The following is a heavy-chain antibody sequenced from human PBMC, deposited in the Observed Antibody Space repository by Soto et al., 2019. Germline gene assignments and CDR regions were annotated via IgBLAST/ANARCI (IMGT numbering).Heavy chain of an antibody. CDR3: ARAYSSGWRTDVRVDY. V-gene: IGHV4-34*01. J-gene: IGHJ4*02. CDR2: INHSGST. Sequence: SETLSLTCAVYGGSFSGYYWSWIRQPPGKGLEWIGEINHSGSTNYNPSLKSRVTISVDTSKNQFSLKLSSVTAADTAVYYCARAYSSGWRTDVRVDYWGQGTLVTXXS. CDR1: GGSFSGYY. D-gene: IGHD6-19*01.